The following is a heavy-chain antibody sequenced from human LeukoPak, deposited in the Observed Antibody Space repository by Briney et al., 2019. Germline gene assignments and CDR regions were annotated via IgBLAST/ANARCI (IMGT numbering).Heavy chain of an antibody. D-gene: IGHD3-10*01. J-gene: IGHJ5*02. CDR3: AKYWFGALSPGFGP. CDR1: GFTFDDYA. Sequence: GGSLRLSCTASGFTFDDYAMHWVRQAPGKGLEWVSGINWNGGSTDYGVSVKGRFTISRDNAKNSLFLQMNSLRPEDTALYYCAKYWFGALSPGFGPWGQGTQVTVSS. V-gene: IGHV3-9*01. CDR2: INWNGGST.